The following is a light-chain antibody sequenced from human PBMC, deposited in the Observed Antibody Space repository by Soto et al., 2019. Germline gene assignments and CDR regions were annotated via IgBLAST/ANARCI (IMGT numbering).Light chain of an antibody. CDR3: QQYYSTPLT. CDR2: WAS. CDR1: QSVLYSPNNKNY. V-gene: IGKV4-1*01. J-gene: IGKJ5*01. Sequence: DIVMTQSPDSLAVSLGERATINCKSSQSVLYSPNNKNYLAWYQQKPGRPPKLVIYWASTRESGVPDRFSGSGSGTDFTLTISSLQAEDVAAYYCQQYYSTPLTFGQGTRLEIK.